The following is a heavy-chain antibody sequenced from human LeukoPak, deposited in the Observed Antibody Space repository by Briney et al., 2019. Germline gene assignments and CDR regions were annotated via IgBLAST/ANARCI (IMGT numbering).Heavy chain of an antibody. CDR2: IYSGGST. D-gene: IGHD4/OR15-4a*01. CDR1: GFTVSSNY. CDR3: ARDAYGARSDY. J-gene: IGHJ4*02. V-gene: IGHV3-53*01. Sequence: GGSLRLSCAASGFTVSSNYMSWVRQAPGKGLEWVSVIYSGGSTYYAESVKGRFTISRDNSKNTLYLQMNSLRAEDTAVYYCARDAYGARSDYWGQGTLVTVSS.